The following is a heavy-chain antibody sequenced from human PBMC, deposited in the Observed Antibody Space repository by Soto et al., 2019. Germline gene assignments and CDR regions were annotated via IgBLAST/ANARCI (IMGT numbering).Heavy chain of an antibody. V-gene: IGHV3-53*01. D-gene: IGHD3-22*01. CDR3: AREGLYYYDSSGYRPHDY. J-gene: IGHJ4*02. CDR1: GFTVSSNY. Sequence: GGSLRLSCAASGFTVSSNYMSWVRQAPGKGLEWVSVIYSGGSTYYADSVKGRFTISRHNSKNTLYLQVNSLRAEDTAVYYCAREGLYYYDSSGYRPHDYWGQGTLDTVSS. CDR2: IYSGGST.